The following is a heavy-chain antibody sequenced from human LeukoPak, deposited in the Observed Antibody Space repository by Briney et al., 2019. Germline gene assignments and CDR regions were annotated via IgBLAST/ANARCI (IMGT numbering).Heavy chain of an antibody. Sequence: ASVKVSCKASGGTFSSYAISWVRQAPGQGLEWMGWISAYNGNTNYAQKFQGRVTMTTDTSTSTAYMELRSLRSDDTAVYYCARDHYDISEYVTYWGQGTLVTVSS. V-gene: IGHV1-18*01. CDR3: ARDHYDISEYVTY. CDR1: GGTFSSYA. J-gene: IGHJ4*02. CDR2: ISAYNGNT. D-gene: IGHD3-22*01.